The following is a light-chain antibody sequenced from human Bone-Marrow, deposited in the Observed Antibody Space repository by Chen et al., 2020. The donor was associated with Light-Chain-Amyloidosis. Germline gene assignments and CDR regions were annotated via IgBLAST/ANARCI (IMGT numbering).Light chain of an antibody. V-gene: IGLV6-57*01. CDR1: SGSIATNY. Sequence: NFMLTQPHSLSESPGKTVILSFTRSSGSIATNYVPWYQQRPGSSPTTVIYEDDQRPSGVPDRFSGSIDRSSNSASLTISGLKTEDEADYYCQSYQGSSQGVFGRGTKLTVL. CDR3: QSYQGSSQGV. CDR2: EDD. J-gene: IGLJ3*02.